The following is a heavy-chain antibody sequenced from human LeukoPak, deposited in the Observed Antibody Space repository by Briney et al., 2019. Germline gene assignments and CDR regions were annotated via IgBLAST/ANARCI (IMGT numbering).Heavy chain of an antibody. CDR1: GYTFTTYD. J-gene: IGHJ5*02. CDR3: ARGLRSLFDP. V-gene: IGHV1-18*01. CDR2: INAYNGNT. Sequence: EASVKVSCKASGYTFTTYDINWVRQAPGQGLEWMGWINAYNGNTNYAQNLQGRVTVTTDTSTSTAYMELRSLRSDDTAVYYCARGLRSLFDPWGQGTLVTVSS. D-gene: IGHD4-17*01.